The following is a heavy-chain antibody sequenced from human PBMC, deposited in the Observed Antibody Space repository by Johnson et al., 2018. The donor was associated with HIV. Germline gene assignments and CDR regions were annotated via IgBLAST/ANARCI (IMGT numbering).Heavy chain of an antibody. CDR3: ARGGQWGATDGFDI. CDR2: ISWNSGSI. Sequence: QLVESGGGLVQPGGSLRLSCAASGFTFDDYAMHWVRQAPGKGLEWVSGISWNSGSIGYADSVKGRFTISRDNAKNSLYLQMNSLRAEDTAVYYCARGGQWGATDGFDIWGQGTMVTVSS. CDR1: GFTFDDYA. D-gene: IGHD6-19*01. V-gene: IGHV3-9*01. J-gene: IGHJ3*02.